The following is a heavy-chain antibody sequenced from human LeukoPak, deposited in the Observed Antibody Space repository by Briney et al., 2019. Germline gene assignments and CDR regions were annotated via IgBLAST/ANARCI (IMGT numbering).Heavy chain of an antibody. V-gene: IGHV3-21*01. CDR3: ARDSGGFSSVYYDAFDF. J-gene: IGHJ3*01. CDR2: ISSSSIYI. Sequence: GGSLRLSCAASGFTFSSYSMNWVRQAPGMGLEWVSSISSSSIYIYHADSVKGRFTISRDNAKNSLYLQMNSLRGEDMAIYYCARDSGGFSSVYYDAFDFWGQGTVVTVSS. D-gene: IGHD5/OR15-5a*01. CDR1: GFTFSSYS.